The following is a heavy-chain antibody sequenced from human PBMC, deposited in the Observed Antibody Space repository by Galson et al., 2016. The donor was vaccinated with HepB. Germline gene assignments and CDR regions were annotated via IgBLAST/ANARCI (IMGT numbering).Heavy chain of an antibody. Sequence: SLRLSCAASGFTFSRYAVHWVRQTPDKGLQWVSVISGDGTNKYYADAVKGRFTISRDNSNDTVFLQMDSLTAEDTAVYYCARDKGWEIPETFDYWGQGALVTVSS. J-gene: IGHJ4*02. CDR3: ARDKGWEIPETFDY. D-gene: IGHD1-26*01. V-gene: IGHV3-30*04. CDR2: ISGDGTNK. CDR1: GFTFSRYA.